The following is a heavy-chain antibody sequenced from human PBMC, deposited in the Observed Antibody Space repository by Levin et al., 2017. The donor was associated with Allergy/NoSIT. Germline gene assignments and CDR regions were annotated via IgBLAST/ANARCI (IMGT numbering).Heavy chain of an antibody. CDR3: AKGLGLRLGELSFPGY. J-gene: IGHJ4*02. V-gene: IGHV3-23*01. D-gene: IGHD3-16*02. CDR2: ISGSGGST. Sequence: LSLTCAASGFTFSSYAMSWVRQAPGKGLEWVSAISGSGGSTYYADSVKGRFTISRDNSKNTLYLQMNSLRAEDTAVYYCAKGLGLRLGELSFPGYWGQGTLVTVSS. CDR1: GFTFSSYA.